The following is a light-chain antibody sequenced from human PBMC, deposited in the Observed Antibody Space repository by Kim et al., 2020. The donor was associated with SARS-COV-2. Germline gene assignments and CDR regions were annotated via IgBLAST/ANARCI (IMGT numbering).Light chain of an antibody. V-gene: IGKV3D-15*01. J-gene: IGKJ2*01. Sequence: SGSRGELATRACKASQSIRNKLGWYQRKPGQVPRDIIYGASTRFTGISARIRASGYGTEFTRTISTVESEDFAVQYSQKYYRGHNFGQGTKLEI. CDR2: GAS. CDR1: QSIRNK. CDR3: QKYYRGHN.